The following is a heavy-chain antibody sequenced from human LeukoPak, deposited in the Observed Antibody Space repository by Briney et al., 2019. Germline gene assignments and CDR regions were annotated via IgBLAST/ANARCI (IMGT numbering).Heavy chain of an antibody. Sequence: PSETLSLTCTVSGGSISSSSYYWGWIRQPPGKGLEWIGSIYYSGSTYYNPSLKSRVTISLDTSKNQFSLKLSSVTAADTAVYYCARVGTMIRGVHFDYWGQGALVTVSS. CDR1: GGSISSSSYY. CDR2: IYYSGST. D-gene: IGHD3-10*01. J-gene: IGHJ4*02. V-gene: IGHV4-39*07. CDR3: ARVGTMIRGVHFDY.